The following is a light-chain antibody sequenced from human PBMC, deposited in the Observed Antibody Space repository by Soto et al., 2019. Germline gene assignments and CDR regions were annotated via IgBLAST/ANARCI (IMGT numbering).Light chain of an antibody. CDR3: SSYTSSV. CDR1: SSDVGDYNY. J-gene: IGLJ1*01. V-gene: IGLV2-14*03. CDR2: DVS. Sequence: QSVLTQPASVSGSPGQSITISCTGSSSDVGDYNYVSWYQQHPGKAPKLMIYDVSNRPSGVSNRFSGSKSGNTASLTISGLQVEDEADYYCSSYTSSVFGTGTKVTVL.